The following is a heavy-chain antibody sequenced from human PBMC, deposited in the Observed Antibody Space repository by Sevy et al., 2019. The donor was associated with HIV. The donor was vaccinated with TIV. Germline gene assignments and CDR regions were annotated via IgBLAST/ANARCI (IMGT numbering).Heavy chain of an antibody. V-gene: IGHV3-7*01. CDR3: TRDAGAAPGVHDAFDI. J-gene: IGHJ3*02. CDR2: IKQDGSEK. D-gene: IGHD6-13*01. CDR1: GFTFSSYW. Sequence: GGSLRLSCAASGFTFSSYWMSWVRQAPGKGLEWVANIKQDGSEKYYVDSVKGRFTISRDNAKNSLYLQMNSLRAEDTAVYYCTRDAGAAPGVHDAFDIWGQGTMVTVSS.